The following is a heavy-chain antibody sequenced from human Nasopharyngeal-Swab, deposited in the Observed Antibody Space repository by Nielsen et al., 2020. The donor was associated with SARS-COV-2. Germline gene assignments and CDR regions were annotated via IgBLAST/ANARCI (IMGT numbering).Heavy chain of an antibody. Sequence: GGSLRPSCAASGFTFSNFAMTWVRQPPGKGPEWVAIIYSDGSGTFYADSVEGRFAISRDNSKNTVHLEMNSLRAEDTAVYYCAKHEINYYTLGVWGQGTTVTVSS. V-gene: IGHV3-23*03. CDR1: GFTFSNFA. D-gene: IGHD3-22*01. CDR3: AKHEINYYTLGV. CDR2: IYSDGSGT. J-gene: IGHJ6*02.